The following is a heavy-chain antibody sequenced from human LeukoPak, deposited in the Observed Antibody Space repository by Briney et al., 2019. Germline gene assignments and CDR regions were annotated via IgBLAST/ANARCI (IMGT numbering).Heavy chain of an antibody. D-gene: IGHD6-13*01. CDR1: GGSFSGYY. Sequence: PSETLSLTCAVYGGSFSGYYWSWIRQPPGKGLEWIGEINHSGSTNYNPSLKSRVTISVDTSRNQFSLKLSSVTAADTAVYYCARGCIAAVPCYFDYWGRGTLVTVSS. CDR3: ARGCIAAVPCYFDY. CDR2: INHSGST. V-gene: IGHV4-34*01. J-gene: IGHJ4*02.